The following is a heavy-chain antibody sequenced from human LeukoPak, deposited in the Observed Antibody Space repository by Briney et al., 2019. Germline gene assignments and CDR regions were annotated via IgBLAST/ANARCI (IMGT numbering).Heavy chain of an antibody. CDR2: IIPIFGTA. J-gene: IGHJ4*02. D-gene: IGHD6-19*01. Sequence: GASVKVSCKASGGTFSSYALRWVRQAPGQGLEWMGGIIPIFGTANYAQKFQGRVTITTDESTSTAYMELSSLRSEDTAVYYCAREGAGYYFDYWGQGTLVTVSS. CDR1: GGTFSSYA. V-gene: IGHV1-69*05. CDR3: AREGAGYYFDY.